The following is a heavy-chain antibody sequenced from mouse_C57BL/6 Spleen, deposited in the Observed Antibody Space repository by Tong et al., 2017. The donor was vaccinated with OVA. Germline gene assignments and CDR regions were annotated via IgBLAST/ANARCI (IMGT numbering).Heavy chain of an antibody. CDR3: ARYYYGNYAMDY. D-gene: IGHD2-1*01. Sequence: VLLHKCGTELVKPGTSAKLSCKASGYTFTSYWMHWVKQRPGQGLEWIGNINPSNGGTNYNEKFKSKATLTVDKSSSTAYMQLSSLTSEDSAVYFCARYYYGNYAMDYRGHGTPETV. CDR2: INPSNGGT. V-gene: IGHV1-53*01. J-gene: IGHJ4*01. CDR1: GYTFTSYW.